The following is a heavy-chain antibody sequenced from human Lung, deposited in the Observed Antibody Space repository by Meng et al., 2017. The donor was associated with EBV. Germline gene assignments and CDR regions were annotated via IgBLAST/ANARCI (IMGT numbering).Heavy chain of an antibody. CDR3: ARAVDTGYFDY. CDR1: GGSLCSGGDY. V-gene: IGHV4-31*01. Sequence: QVPPQESRPGVVKPSQTLALTCTCSGGSLCSGGDYWSWIRQHPWKGLEWIGYIYYSGSTYYNPSLKILVSISVDTSNNQFSLKLSSVTAADTAVYYCARAVDTGYFDYWGQGTLVTVSS. J-gene: IGHJ4*02. CDR2: IYYSGST. D-gene: IGHD5-18*01.